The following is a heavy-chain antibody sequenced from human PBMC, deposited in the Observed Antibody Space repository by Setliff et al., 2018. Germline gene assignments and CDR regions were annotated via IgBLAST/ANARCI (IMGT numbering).Heavy chain of an antibody. Sequence: PGGSLRLSCAASGFTFSRYSMNWVRQAPGKGLEWVSSISSGSTYKNYADSVKGRFTISRDNAKNSLYLQMNSLRAEDTAVYYCARDRSFDWIEPTYYYNHGMDIWGQGTTVTVSS. D-gene: IGHD3-9*01. CDR3: ARDRSFDWIEPTYYYNHGMDI. CDR1: GFTFSRYS. CDR2: ISSGSTYK. V-gene: IGHV3-21*01. J-gene: IGHJ6*02.